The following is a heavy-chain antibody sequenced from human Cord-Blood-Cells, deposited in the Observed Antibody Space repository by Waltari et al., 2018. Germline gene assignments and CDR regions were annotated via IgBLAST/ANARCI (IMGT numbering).Heavy chain of an antibody. J-gene: IGHJ4*02. V-gene: IGHV4-34*01. D-gene: IGHD3-3*01. CDR3: ASASGFFLEWLLFDY. Sequence: QMQLQQWGAGLLKPSETLSLTCAVYGGSFSGYYWSWIRQPPGKGLEWIGEINHSGSTNYNPSLKSRVTISVDTSKNQFSLKLSSVTAADTAVYYCASASGFFLEWLLFDYWGQGTLVTVSS. CDR1: GGSFSGYY. CDR2: INHSGST.